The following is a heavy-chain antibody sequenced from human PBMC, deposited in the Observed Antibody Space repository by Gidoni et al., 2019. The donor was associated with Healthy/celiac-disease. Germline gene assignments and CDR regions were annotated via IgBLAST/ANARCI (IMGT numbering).Heavy chain of an antibody. D-gene: IGHD3-16*02. CDR2: IWYDGSNK. CDR1: GFTFSSYG. V-gene: IGHV3-33*01. CDR3: AREVMITFGGVIAVDY. J-gene: IGHJ4*02. Sequence: QVQLVESGGGVVQPGRSLRLSCAASGFTFSSYGRHWVRQAPGKGLAWVAVIWYDGSNKYYADSVKGRFTISRDNSKNTLYLQMNSLRAEDTAVYYCAREVMITFGGVIAVDYWGQGTLVTVSS.